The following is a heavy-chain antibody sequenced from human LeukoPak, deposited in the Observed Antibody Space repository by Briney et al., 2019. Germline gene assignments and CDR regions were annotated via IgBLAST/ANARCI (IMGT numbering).Heavy chain of an antibody. Sequence: SETLSLTCTVSGGSISSSSYYWGWIRQPPGKGLEWIGSIYYSGSTYYNPSLKSRVTISVDTSKNQFSLKLSSVTAADTAVYYCARHDGNYVAGYYYYYYMDVWGKGTTVTISS. D-gene: IGHD4-17*01. V-gene: IGHV4-39*01. CDR3: ARHDGNYVAGYYYYYYMDV. J-gene: IGHJ6*03. CDR1: GGSISSSSYY. CDR2: IYYSGST.